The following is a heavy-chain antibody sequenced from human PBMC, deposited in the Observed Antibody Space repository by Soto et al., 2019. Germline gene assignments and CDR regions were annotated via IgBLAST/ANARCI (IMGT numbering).Heavy chain of an antibody. Sequence: QVTLKESGPTLVKPTQTLTLTCTVSGLSLRTTGVGVGWVRQPPGKALEWLALLYWADDQRYSPSLRSRLTIAKDISEKQVVLTMTNMDTVDTATYYCVQSRCGGDCLEIYSSHAYNGLDVWGQGNTVTVPS. CDR1: GLSLRTTGVG. V-gene: IGHV2-5*02. D-gene: IGHD2-21*02. CDR2: LYWADDQ. J-gene: IGHJ6*02. CDR3: VQSRCGGDCLEIYSSHAYNGLDV.